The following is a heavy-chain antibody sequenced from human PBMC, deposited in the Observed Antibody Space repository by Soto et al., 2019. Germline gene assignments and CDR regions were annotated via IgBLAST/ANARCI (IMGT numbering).Heavy chain of an antibody. CDR3: AKLYWNPRYFDY. D-gene: IGHD1-1*01. J-gene: IGHJ4*02. V-gene: IGHV3-23*01. CDR2: ISDNGGNT. Sequence: XVVLSLSCVASGFTLSTVAMAWVRKAPGKGLEWVSSISDNGGNTDYADSVRGRFTLSRDNSKNTLYLQMNHLKAEDTAVYYCAKLYWNPRYFDYWGQGARVTVSS. CDR1: GFTLSTVA.